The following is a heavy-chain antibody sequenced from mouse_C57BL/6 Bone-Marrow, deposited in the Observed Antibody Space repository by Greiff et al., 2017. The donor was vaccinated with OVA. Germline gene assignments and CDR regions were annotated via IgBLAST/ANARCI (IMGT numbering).Heavy chain of an antibody. CDR1: LYPFPDYF. CDR3: ARGGSNLFAY. Sequence: EFHLHPSVPELVHPVASVQISFTSSLYPFPDYFLNCLTPRHGKFLALIGDINPNNGGTSYNQKFKGKATLTVDKSSSTAYMELRSLTSEDSAVYYCARGGSNLFAYWGQGTLVTVSA. V-gene: IGHV1-26*01. D-gene: IGHD2-5*01. CDR2: INPNNGGT. J-gene: IGHJ3*01.